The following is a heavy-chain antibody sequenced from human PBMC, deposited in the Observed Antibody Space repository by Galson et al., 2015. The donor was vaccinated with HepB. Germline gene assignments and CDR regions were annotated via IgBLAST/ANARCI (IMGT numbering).Heavy chain of an antibody. CDR2: ISGSGGST. D-gene: IGHD5-18*01. V-gene: IGHV3-23*01. J-gene: IGHJ5*02. CDR3: AKDSAMGYSYGSHWFDP. Sequence: RLSCAASGFTFSNYAMSWVRQAPGKGLEWGSGISGSGGSTNYADSVKGRVTISRDNPKNTLYLQVNSLRVEDTAAYYCAKDSAMGYSYGSHWFDPWGQGTLVTVSS. CDR1: GFTFSNYA.